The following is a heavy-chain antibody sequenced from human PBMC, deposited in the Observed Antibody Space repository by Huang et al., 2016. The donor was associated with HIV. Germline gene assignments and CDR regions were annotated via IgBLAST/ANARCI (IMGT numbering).Heavy chain of an antibody. CDR1: GDSVSNHY. D-gene: IGHD3-9*01. J-gene: IGHJ4*02. CDR3: ARGFDILVDRFDF. CDR2: IYSSGTT. Sequence: QVQLQESGPGLVTPSETLSLACSVSGDSVSNHYWNWIRQTPGKGLEWIGRIYSSGTTIYNPSLKNRVSFSLDTSKNQFALNVTSVTAADTAVYYCARGFDILVDRFDFWGQGTLVTVSS. V-gene: IGHV4-59*02.